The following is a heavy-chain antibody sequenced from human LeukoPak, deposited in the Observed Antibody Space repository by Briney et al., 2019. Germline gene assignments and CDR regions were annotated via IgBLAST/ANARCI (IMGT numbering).Heavy chain of an antibody. D-gene: IGHD1-26*01. CDR2: ISGSGGST. CDR3: AKDGTYRPFDY. V-gene: IGHV3-23*01. Sequence: PGGSLRLSCAASGFTFSSYYMSWVRQAPGKGLEWVSSISGSGGSTYYADSVKGRFTISRDNAKNTLYLQMNSLRAEDTAVYYCAKDGTYRPFDYWGQGTLVTVSS. J-gene: IGHJ4*02. CDR1: GFTFSSYY.